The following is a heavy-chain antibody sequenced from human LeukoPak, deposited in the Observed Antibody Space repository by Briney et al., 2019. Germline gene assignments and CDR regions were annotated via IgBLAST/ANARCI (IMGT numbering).Heavy chain of an antibody. D-gene: IGHD1-26*01. CDR1: GFTFSSYW. V-gene: IGHV3-7*01. CDR2: IKQDGSEK. J-gene: IGHJ1*01. Sequence: GGSLRLSCAASGFTFSSYWMSWVRQAPGKGLEWVANIKQDGSEKYYVDSVKGRFTISRDNAKNSLYLQMNSLRAEDTAVYYCAGNDPESGSYHYYQHWGQGTLVTVSS. CDR3: AGNDPESGSYHYYQH.